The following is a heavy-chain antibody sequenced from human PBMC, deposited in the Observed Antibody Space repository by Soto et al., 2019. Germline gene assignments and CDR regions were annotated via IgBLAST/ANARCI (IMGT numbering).Heavy chain of an antibody. J-gene: IGHJ6*02. CDR3: ANQKIRFSVAGTLYGLGV. CDR1: GFVFSTYS. V-gene: IGHV3-48*02. Sequence: LRLSCEASGFVFSTYSMNWVRQAPGKGLEWISYISSTSGTIYYADSVKGRFTIFRDNAKNSLFLQMNGLRDDDTAVYYCANQKIRFSVAGTLYGLGVWGQGTTVTVSS. CDR2: ISSTSGTI. D-gene: IGHD6-19*01.